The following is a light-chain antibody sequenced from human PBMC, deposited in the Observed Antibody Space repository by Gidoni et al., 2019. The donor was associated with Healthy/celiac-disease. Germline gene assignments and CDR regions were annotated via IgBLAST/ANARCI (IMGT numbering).Light chain of an antibody. Sequence: AIRMTQSPSSLSASTGDRVTITCRASQGINSYLAWYQQKPGKAPKLLIYAASTLQSGVPSRFSGSGSGTDFTLTISCLQSEDFATYYCLQYYSYPRTFGQGTKVEIK. CDR2: AAS. V-gene: IGKV1-8*01. CDR1: QGINSY. J-gene: IGKJ1*01. CDR3: LQYYSYPRT.